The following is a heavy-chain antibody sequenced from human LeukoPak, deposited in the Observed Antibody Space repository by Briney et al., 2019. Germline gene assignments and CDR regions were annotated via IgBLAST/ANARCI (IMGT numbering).Heavy chain of an antibody. J-gene: IGHJ4*02. CDR3: ARAGSGYYVLDH. D-gene: IGHD5-12*01. CDR2: IYTSGST. CDR1: GGSFSSFY. V-gene: IGHV4-4*07. Sequence: PSETLSLTCTVSGGSFSSFYWSWIRQPAGKGLEWIGRIYTSGSTNYNPSLESRVTMSVDTSKNQFSLNLRSVTAADTAVYYCARAGSGYYVLDHWGQGTLVTVSS.